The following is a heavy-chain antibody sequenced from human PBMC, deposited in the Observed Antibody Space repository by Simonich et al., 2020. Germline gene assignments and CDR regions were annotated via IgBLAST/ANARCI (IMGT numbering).Heavy chain of an antibody. CDR2: LSAYKSNT. CDR3: ASASRGTWWYYYFDY. D-gene: IGHD2-15*01. J-gene: IGHJ4*02. V-gene: IGHV1-18*01. CDR1: GYTFTSYG. Sequence: QVQLVQSGAEVKKPWASVKVSCKDSGYTFTSYGLSWVRQAPGQGLEWMDELSAYKSNTTDSQQPQGRVTMTTDTSTITAYMELRILRSDDTAVYYCASASRGTWWYYYFDYWGQGTLVTVSS.